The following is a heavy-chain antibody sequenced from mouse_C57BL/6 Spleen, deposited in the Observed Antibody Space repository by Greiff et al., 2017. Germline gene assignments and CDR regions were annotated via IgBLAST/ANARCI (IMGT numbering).Heavy chain of an antibody. CDR3: ARDVLRRYYAMDG. V-gene: IGHV5-17*01. CDR2: ISSGSSTI. J-gene: IGHJ4*01. Sequence: EVQLVESGGGLVKPGGSLTLSCAASGFTFSDYGMHWVRQAPETGLEWVAYISSGSSTISSADTVTGRYTISRDNAKNTLCLQMISLRSEDTAIYYCARDVLRRYYAMDGWGQGTSVTVSS. CDR1: GFTFSDYG.